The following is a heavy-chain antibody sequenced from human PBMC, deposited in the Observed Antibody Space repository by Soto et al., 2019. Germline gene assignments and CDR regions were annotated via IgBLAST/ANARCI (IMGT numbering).Heavy chain of an antibody. D-gene: IGHD4-17*01. J-gene: IGHJ4*02. CDR1: GYTFTSYA. CDR2: INAGSGNT. CDR3: VGVYGEIDY. V-gene: IGHV1-3*01. Sequence: ASVKVSCKASGYTFTSYAMHWVRQAPGQRLEWMGWINAGSGNTKYAQQFQGRVTMTRDTSVSTAYMELSSLRSEDTAVYYCVGVYGEIDYWGPGTLVTVSS.